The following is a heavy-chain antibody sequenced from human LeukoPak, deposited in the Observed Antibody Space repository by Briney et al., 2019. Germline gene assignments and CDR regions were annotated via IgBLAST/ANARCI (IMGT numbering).Heavy chain of an antibody. CDR3: ARAPGYCSGGSCYTYYFDY. J-gene: IGHJ4*02. D-gene: IGHD2-15*01. V-gene: IGHV1-46*01. CDR2: INPSGGST. Sequence: ASVKVSCKASGYTFTSYYMHWVRQAPGQGLEWMGIINPSGGSTSYAQKFQGRVTMTRDTSTSTVYMELSSLRSEDTAVYYCARAPGYCSGGSCYTYYFDYWGQGTLVAVSS. CDR1: GYTFTSYY.